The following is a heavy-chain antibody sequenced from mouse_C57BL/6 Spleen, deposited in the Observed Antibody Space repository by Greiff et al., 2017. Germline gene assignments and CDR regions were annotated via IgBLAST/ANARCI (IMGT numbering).Heavy chain of an antibody. CDR2: ISSGGSYT. J-gene: IGHJ3*01. CDR3: AKRSSYEGFAY. CDR1: GFTFSSYG. Sequence: EVKLVESGGDLVKPGGSLKLSCAASGFTFSSYGMSWVRQTPDKRLEWVATISSGGSYTYYPDSVKGRFTISRENAKNTLYLQMSSLKSEDTAMYYCAKRSSYEGFAYWGQGTLVTVSA. D-gene: IGHD1-1*01. V-gene: IGHV5-6*02.